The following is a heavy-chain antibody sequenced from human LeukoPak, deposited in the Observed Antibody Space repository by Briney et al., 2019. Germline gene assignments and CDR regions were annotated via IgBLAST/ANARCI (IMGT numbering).Heavy chain of an antibody. CDR3: ARDGLRKDYSGGSCYSSTGNWFDP. CDR1: GFTFSSYS. D-gene: IGHD2-15*01. Sequence: GGSLRLSCAASGFTFSSYSMNWVRQAPGKGLEWVSSISSSSSYIYYADSVKGRFTISRDNAKNSLYLQMNSLRAEDTAVYYCARDGLRKDYSGGSCYSSTGNWFDPWGQGTLVTVSS. CDR2: ISSSSSYI. V-gene: IGHV3-21*01. J-gene: IGHJ5*02.